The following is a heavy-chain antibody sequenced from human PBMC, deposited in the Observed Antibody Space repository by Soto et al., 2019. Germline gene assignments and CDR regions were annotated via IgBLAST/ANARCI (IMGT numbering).Heavy chain of an antibody. CDR1: GFTFTDYA. CDR2: IGGRGGHT. CDR3: ARDPGAAGSYYYYYGMDV. D-gene: IGHD6-13*01. Sequence: GGSLRLSCAASGFTFTDYAMSWVRQAPGKGLECVSIIGGRGGHTSYADSVKGRFTISRDNSKNTLYLQMNSLRAEDTAVYYCARDPGAAGSYYYYYGMDVWGQGTTVTVSS. V-gene: IGHV3-23*01. J-gene: IGHJ6*02.